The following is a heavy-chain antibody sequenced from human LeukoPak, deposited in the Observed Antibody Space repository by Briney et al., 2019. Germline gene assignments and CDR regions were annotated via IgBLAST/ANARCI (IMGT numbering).Heavy chain of an antibody. CDR1: GGSFSGYY. Sequence: SETLSLTCAVYGGSFSGYYWSWIRQPPGKGLEWIGEINHSGSTNYNPSLKSRVTISVDASKNQFSLKLSSVTAADTAVYYCARAGDYYGSGSYYYWGQGTLVTVSS. J-gene: IGHJ4*02. CDR3: ARAGDYYGSGSYYY. V-gene: IGHV4-34*01. D-gene: IGHD3-10*01. CDR2: INHSGST.